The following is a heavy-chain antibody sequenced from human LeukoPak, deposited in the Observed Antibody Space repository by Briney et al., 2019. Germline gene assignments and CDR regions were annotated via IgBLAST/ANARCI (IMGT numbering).Heavy chain of an antibody. CDR3: ALAGKRDDDAFDI. Sequence: PSEPLSLTCAVYGGSFSGYYWSWIRQPPGKGLEWIGEINHSGSTNYNPSLKSRVTISVDTSKNQFSLKLSSVTAADTAVYYCALAGKRDDDAFDIWGQGTMVTVSS. J-gene: IGHJ3*02. CDR2: INHSGST. CDR1: GGSFSGYY. V-gene: IGHV4-34*01. D-gene: IGHD6-19*01.